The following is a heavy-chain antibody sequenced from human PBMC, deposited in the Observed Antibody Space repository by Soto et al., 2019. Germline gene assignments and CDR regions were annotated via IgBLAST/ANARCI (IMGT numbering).Heavy chain of an antibody. D-gene: IGHD6-19*01. V-gene: IGHV3-23*01. J-gene: IGHJ4*02. CDR2: ISGSGGST. CDR1: GFTFSSYA. Sequence: EVQLLESGGGSVQPGGSLRLSCATSGFTFSSYAMSWVRQAPGKGLEWVSAISGSGGSTNYADSAEGRFTISRDNSKNTLYLQMSSPRAEDTAVYYCAKAGGIAVPGSHLDYWGQGTLVTVSS. CDR3: AKAGGIAVPGSHLDY.